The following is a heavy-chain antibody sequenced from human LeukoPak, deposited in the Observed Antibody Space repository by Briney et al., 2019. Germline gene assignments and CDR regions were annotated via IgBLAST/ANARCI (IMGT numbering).Heavy chain of an antibody. J-gene: IGHJ3*02. CDR2: INPNSGGT. V-gene: IGHV1-2*02. CDR3: ARSVFPSSSVDI. CDR1: GYTFTGYY. D-gene: IGHD6-13*01. Sequence: ASVKVSCKASGYTFTGYYMHWVRQAPGQGLEWMGWINPNSGGTSYAQKFQGRVTMTRDTSISTAYMELSRLRSDDTAVYYCARSVFPSSSVDIWGQGTMVTVSS.